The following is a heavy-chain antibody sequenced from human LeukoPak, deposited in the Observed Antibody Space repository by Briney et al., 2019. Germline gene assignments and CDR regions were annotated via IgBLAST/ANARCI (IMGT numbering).Heavy chain of an antibody. V-gene: IGHV1-8*02. D-gene: IGHD7-27*01. J-gene: IGHJ4*02. Sequence: ASVKVSCKASGYTFTSYGISWVRQAPGQGLEWMGWMSPNSGNTGYAQKFQGRVTMTRDTSISTACMELSSLRSEDTAVYYCASNPPRTGDFNYWGQGALVTVSS. CDR1: GYTFTSYG. CDR2: MSPNSGNT. CDR3: ASNPPRTGDFNY.